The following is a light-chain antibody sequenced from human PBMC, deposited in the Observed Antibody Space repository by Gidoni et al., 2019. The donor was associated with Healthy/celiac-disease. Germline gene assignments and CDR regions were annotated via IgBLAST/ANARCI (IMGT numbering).Light chain of an antibody. Sequence: SYVLTQPPSVSGAPGKTARITCGGNHIGSKSVLVIYYDSDRPSGIPDRFSGSNSGNTATLTSSRVEAGDEADYYCHVWDSSSDHPVFGGGTKLTVL. J-gene: IGLJ2*01. CDR3: HVWDSSSDHPV. CDR1: HIGSKS. V-gene: IGLV3-21*04. CDR2: YDS.